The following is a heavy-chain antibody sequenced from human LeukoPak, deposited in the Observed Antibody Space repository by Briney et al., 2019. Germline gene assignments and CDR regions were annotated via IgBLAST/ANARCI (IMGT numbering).Heavy chain of an antibody. CDR3: ARGSGSYYAFDI. CDR2: MNPNSGNT. V-gene: IGHV1-8*03. D-gene: IGHD1-26*01. Sequence: ASVKVSCKASGYTFTSYDINWVRQATGQGLEWMGWMNPNSGNTGYAQKFQGRVTITKNTSISTAYMEPSSLRSEDTAVYYCARGSGSYYAFDIWGQGTMVTVSS. CDR1: GYTFTSYD. J-gene: IGHJ3*02.